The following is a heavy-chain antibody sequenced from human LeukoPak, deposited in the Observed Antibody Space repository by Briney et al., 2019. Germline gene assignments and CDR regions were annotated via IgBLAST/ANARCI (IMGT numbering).Heavy chain of an antibody. CDR3: GRNGDVSDYYWFFDL. V-gene: IGHV3-33*01. CDR2: IPSGVGKE. CDR1: GFSLWNYG. J-gene: IGHJ2*01. Sequence: GGSLRLSCAASGFSLWNYGMHWVRQAPGKGLEWVAAIPSGVGKEDFVESVRGRFTISRDTSKNTLHLQMDNLRAEDTAVYFCGRNGDVSDYYWFFDLWGRGSLVSVSS. D-gene: IGHD4-17*01.